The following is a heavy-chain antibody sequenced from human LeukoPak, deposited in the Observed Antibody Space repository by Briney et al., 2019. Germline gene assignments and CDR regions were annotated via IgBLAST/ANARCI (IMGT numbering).Heavy chain of an antibody. Sequence: ASVKVSCKASGCTFTGYYMHWVRQAPGQGLEWMGWINPNSGGTNYAQKFQGRVTMTRDTSISTAYMELSRLRSDDTAVYYCARDCSGGSCTGDYWGQGTLVTVSS. CDR3: ARDCSGGSCTGDY. D-gene: IGHD2-15*01. CDR1: GCTFTGYY. J-gene: IGHJ4*02. V-gene: IGHV1-2*02. CDR2: INPNSGGT.